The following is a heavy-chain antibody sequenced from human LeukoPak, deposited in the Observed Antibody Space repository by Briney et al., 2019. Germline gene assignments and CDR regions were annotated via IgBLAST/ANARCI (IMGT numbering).Heavy chain of an antibody. Sequence: PSETLSLTCTVSGGSLSSSSYYWGWIRQPPGKGLEWIGSIYYSGSTYYNPSLKSRVTISVDTSKNQFSLKLGSVTAADTAVFYCARRDSIYSFDPWGQGTLVTVSS. CDR3: ARRDSIYSFDP. CDR1: GGSLSSSSYY. D-gene: IGHD4-11*01. J-gene: IGHJ5*02. V-gene: IGHV4-39*01. CDR2: IYYSGST.